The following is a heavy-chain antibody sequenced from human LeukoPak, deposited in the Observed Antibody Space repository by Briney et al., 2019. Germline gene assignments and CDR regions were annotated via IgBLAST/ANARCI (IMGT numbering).Heavy chain of an antibody. CDR2: VIPIFGPP. D-gene: IGHD4-23*01. CDR1: GGTFSNYA. CDR3: ARAAGGNSGPLDY. Sequence: SVKVSCKASGGTFSNYAITWVRQAPGQGLEWMEGVIPIFGPPNYAQKFQGRVTLTSDESTSTAYMELSSLRSEDTAVYYCARAAGGNSGPLDYWGQETLVIVSS. V-gene: IGHV1-69*13. J-gene: IGHJ4*02.